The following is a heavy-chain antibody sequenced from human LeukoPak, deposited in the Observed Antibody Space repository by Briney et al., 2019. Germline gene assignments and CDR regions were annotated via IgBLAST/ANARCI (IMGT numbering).Heavy chain of an antibody. J-gene: IGHJ4*02. CDR3: ARCGRVAARPYFDY. CDR1: GGSISSSSYY. Sequence: SETLSLTCTVSGGSISSSSYYWGWIRQPPGKGLEWIGGIHYSGSTNYNPSLKSRVTISVDTSKNQFSLKLSSVTAADTAVYYCARCGRVAARPYFDYWGQGTLVTVSS. V-gene: IGHV4-39*07. D-gene: IGHD6-6*01. CDR2: IHYSGST.